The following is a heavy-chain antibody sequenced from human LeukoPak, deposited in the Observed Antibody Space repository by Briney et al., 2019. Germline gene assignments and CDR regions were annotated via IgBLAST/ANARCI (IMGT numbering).Heavy chain of an antibody. CDR1: GFTFSSYA. D-gene: IGHD4-23*01. CDR3: ARDSVGPFRRSPTNAFDV. CDR2: ISSNGGST. Sequence: GGSLRLSCAASGFTFSSYAMHWVRQAPGKGLEYVSAISSNGGSTYYANSVKGRFTISRDNSKNTLYLQMGSLRAEDTAVYYCARDSVGPFRRSPTNAFDVWGQGTMVTVSS. J-gene: IGHJ3*01. V-gene: IGHV3-64*01.